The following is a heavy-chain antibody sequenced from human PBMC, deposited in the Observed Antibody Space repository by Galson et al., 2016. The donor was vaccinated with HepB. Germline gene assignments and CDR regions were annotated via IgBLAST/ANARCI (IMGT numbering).Heavy chain of an antibody. Sequence: QSGAEVKKPGESLRISCKSSGFRFTSYWITWVRQMPGKGLEWMGTIDPSGSNTKYSPSFHGHVTILVDKSIGTAYLQWSSLKASDTAMYYCVRLGRVTSSQSYFYGMDVWGQGTLVTVSS. CDR1: GFRFTSYW. J-gene: IGHJ4*02. D-gene: IGHD2-21*02. V-gene: IGHV5-10-1*01. CDR2: IDPSGSNT. CDR3: VRLGRVTSSQSYFYGMDV.